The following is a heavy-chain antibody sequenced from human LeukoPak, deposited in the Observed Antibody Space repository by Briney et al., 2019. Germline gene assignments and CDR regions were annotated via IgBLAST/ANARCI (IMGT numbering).Heavy chain of an antibody. CDR1: GFTFSSYS. Sequence: GGSLRLSCAASGFTFSSYSINWVRQAPGKGLEWVANIKQDGSEKYYVDSVKGRFTISRDNAKNSLYLQMNSLRAEDTAVYYCARKVGDYWGQGTLVTVSS. CDR3: ARKVGDY. J-gene: IGHJ4*02. D-gene: IGHD3-10*01. CDR2: IKQDGSEK. V-gene: IGHV3-7*01.